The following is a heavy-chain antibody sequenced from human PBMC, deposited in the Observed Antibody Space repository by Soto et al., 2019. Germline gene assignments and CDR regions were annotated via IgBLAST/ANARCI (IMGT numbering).Heavy chain of an antibody. V-gene: IGHV5-10-1*01. CDR3: ARFTRSSNIFDY. CDR1: GYSFTSYW. J-gene: IGHJ4*02. D-gene: IGHD6-6*01. Sequence: GESLKISCKGSGYSFTSYWISWVRQMPGKGLEWMGRIDPSDSYTNYSPSFQGHVTISADKSISTAYLQWSSLKASDTAMYYCARFTRSSNIFDYWGQGTLVTVSS. CDR2: IDPSDSYT.